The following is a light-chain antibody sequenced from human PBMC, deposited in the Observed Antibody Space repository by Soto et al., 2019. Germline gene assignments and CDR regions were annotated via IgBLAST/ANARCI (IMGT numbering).Light chain of an antibody. CDR3: QQYGSSALT. Sequence: EIVLPQSPGTLSLSQGERATLSCRASQSVSSIYLAWYQQKPGQAPRLLIYGASSRPTGIPDRFSGSGSGTDFNLTISRLEPEDFAVYYCQQYGSSALTFGGGTKVEIK. CDR1: QSVSSIY. CDR2: GAS. V-gene: IGKV3-20*01. J-gene: IGKJ4*01.